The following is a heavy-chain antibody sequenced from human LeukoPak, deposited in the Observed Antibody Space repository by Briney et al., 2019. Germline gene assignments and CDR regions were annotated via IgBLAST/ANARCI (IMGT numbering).Heavy chain of an antibody. Sequence: PSETLSLTCTVSGGSISSYYWSWIRQPPGKGLEWIGYIYYSGSTNYNPSLKSRVTISVDTSKNQFSLKLSSVTAADTAVYYCARPTRSGYYPDCYYYYGMDVWGQGTTVTVSS. CDR2: IYYSGST. CDR1: GGSISSYY. D-gene: IGHD3-3*01. J-gene: IGHJ6*02. V-gene: IGHV4-59*01. CDR3: ARPTRSGYYPDCYYYYGMDV.